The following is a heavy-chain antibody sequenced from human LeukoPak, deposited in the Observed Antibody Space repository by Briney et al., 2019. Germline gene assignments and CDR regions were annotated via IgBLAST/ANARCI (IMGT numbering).Heavy chain of an antibody. CDR2: INWNGGST. CDR1: GFTFDDYG. D-gene: IGHD4-17*01. Sequence: GGSLRLSCAASGFTFDDYGMSWVRHAPGKGLEWVSGINWNGGSTGYADSVKGRFTISRDNAKNSLYLQMNSLRAEDTAVYYCARDRPDEATVSDSLYYYYMDVWGKGTTVTVSS. J-gene: IGHJ6*03. V-gene: IGHV3-20*04. CDR3: ARDRPDEATVSDSLYYYYMDV.